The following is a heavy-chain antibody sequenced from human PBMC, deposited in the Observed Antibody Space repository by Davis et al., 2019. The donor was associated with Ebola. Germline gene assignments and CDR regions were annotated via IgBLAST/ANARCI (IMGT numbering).Heavy chain of an antibody. CDR1: GFTFSSYA. D-gene: IGHD5-18*01. CDR2: ISGSGGST. V-gene: IGHV3-23*01. J-gene: IGHJ6*02. CDR3: AKRGYSYGLLENYYYYGMDV. Sequence: GESLKISCAASGFTFSSYAMSWVRQAPGKGLEWVSAISGSGGSTYYADSVKGRFTISRDNSKNTLYLQMNSLGAEDTAVYYCAKRGYSYGLLENYYYYGMDVWGQGTTVTVSS.